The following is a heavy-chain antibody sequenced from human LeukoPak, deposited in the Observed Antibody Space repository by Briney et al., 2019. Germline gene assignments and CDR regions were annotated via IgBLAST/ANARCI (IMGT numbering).Heavy chain of an antibody. V-gene: IGHV4-34*01. Sequence: SETLSLTCAVYGGSFSGYYWSWIRQPPGKGLEWIGEINHSGSTNYNPSLKSRVTISVDTSKNQFSLKLSSVTAADTAVYYCARQAAYYDYVWGSYRPYYYYYYMDVWGKGTTVTISS. CDR2: INHSGST. CDR3: ARQAAYYDYVWGSYRPYYYYYYMDV. J-gene: IGHJ6*03. CDR1: GGSFSGYY. D-gene: IGHD3-16*02.